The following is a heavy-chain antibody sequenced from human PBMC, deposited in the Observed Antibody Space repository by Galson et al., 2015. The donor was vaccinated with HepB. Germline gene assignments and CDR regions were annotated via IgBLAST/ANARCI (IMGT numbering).Heavy chain of an antibody. J-gene: IGHJ6*02. CDR1: GYTFTSYY. D-gene: IGHD2-2*01. Sequence: SVKVSCKASGYTFTSYYMHWVRQAPGQGLEWMGIINPSGGSTSYAQKFQGRVTMTRDTSTSTVYMELSSLRSEDTAVYYCARDLPTSRSPTQEPQYYYYGMDVWGQGTTVTVSS. CDR2: INPSGGST. CDR3: ARDLPTSRSPTQEPQYYYYGMDV. V-gene: IGHV1-46*01.